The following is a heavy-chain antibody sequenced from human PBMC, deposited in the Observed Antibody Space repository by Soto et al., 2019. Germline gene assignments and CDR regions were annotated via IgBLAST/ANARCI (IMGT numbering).Heavy chain of an antibody. D-gene: IGHD1-26*01. Sequence: QVQLQESGPGLVKPSQTLVLTCTVSGGSISRGGDYWSWIRQHPGEAPEWIGYIYYTGSSDYNPSLKSRLSISVDTSKNQFSLKLSSVTAADTAVYYCARGTVGTTGDYYYGMDVWGQGTRVTVSS. V-gene: IGHV4-31*03. J-gene: IGHJ6*02. CDR1: GGSISRGGDY. CDR3: ARGTVGTTGDYYYGMDV. CDR2: IYYTGSS.